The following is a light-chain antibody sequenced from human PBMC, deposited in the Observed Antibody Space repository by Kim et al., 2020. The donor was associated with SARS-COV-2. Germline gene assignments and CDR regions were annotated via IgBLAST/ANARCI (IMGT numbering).Light chain of an antibody. CDR2: YDS. V-gene: IGLV3-21*04. J-gene: IGLJ2*01. Sequence: PGKTARNTCGGNNIGSKSVHWYRQKPGQAPVLVIYYDSDRPSGIPERFSGSNSGNTATLTISRVEAGDEADYYCQVWDSSSDHPVVFGGGTKLTVL. CDR3: QVWDSSSDHPVV. CDR1: NIGSKS.